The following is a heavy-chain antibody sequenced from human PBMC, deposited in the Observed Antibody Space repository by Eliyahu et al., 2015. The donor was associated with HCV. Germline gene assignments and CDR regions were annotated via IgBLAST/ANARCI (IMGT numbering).Heavy chain of an antibody. D-gene: IGHD3-22*01. V-gene: IGHV3-21*01. CDR2: ISSSSSYI. Sequence: EVQLVESGGGLVKPGGSLRLSCAASGFTFSSYSMNWVRQAPGKGLEWVSSISSSSSYIYYADSVKGRFTISRDNAKNSLYLQMNSLRAEDTAVYYCARDMITMIKGVLDYWGQGTLVTVSS. CDR1: GFTFSSYS. J-gene: IGHJ4*02. CDR3: ARDMITMIKGVLDY.